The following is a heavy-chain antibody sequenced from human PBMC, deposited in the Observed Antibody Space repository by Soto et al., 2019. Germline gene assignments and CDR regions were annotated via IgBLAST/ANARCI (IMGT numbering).Heavy chain of an antibody. CDR2: IYYSGST. D-gene: IGHD2-2*01. V-gene: IGHV4-39*01. J-gene: IGHJ4*02. Sequence: QLQLQESGPGLVKPSETLSLTCTVSGGSISSSSYYWGWIRQPPGKGLEWIGSIYYSGSTYYNPSLKSRVTISVDTSKNQFSLKLSSVTAADTAVYYCARHLVVVRRYFDYWGQGTLVTVSS. CDR1: GGSISSSSYY. CDR3: ARHLVVVRRYFDY.